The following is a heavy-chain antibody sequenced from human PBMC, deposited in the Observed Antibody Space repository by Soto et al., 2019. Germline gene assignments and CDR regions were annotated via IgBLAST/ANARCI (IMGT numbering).Heavy chain of an antibody. CDR2: ISYDGGNK. Sequence: GGSLRLSCAASGFTFRNYAMHWVCQAPGKGLECVAVISYDGGNKFYRDYVKGRFTISRDNSKNTLYLQINSLRYEDTAVYYCARGDREDIAVVIGVRPGEYGVDVWGQGTTVT. CDR1: GFTFRNYA. D-gene: IGHD2-15*01. J-gene: IGHJ6*02. CDR3: ARGDREDIAVVIGVRPGEYGVDV. V-gene: IGHV3-30-3*01.